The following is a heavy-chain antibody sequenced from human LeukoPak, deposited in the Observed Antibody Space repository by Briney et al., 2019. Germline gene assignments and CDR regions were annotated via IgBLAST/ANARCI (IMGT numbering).Heavy chain of an antibody. D-gene: IGHD3-10*02. J-gene: IGHJ6*04. CDR1: GFSFSNYE. Sequence: GGSLRLSCVGSGFSFSNYEMNWVRQAPGKGLEWISYMSSRGTTTYYADSVKGRFTISRDNAKNSLYLQMNSLRAEDTAVYYCAELGITMIGGVWGKGTTVTISS. CDR3: AELGITMIGGV. CDR2: MSSRGTTT. V-gene: IGHV3-48*03.